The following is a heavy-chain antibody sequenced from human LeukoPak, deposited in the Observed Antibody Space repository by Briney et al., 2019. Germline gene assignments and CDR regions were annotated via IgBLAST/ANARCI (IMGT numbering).Heavy chain of an antibody. CDR2: IGGSNGIT. J-gene: IGHJ4*02. V-gene: IGHV3-23*01. CDR1: RFTFNSYA. D-gene: IGHD6-19*01. Sequence: GGSLRLSCAASRFTFNSYAMSWVRQAPGKGLEWVSVIGGSNGITFYVGSVKGRFTISRDNAKNSLYLQMNSLRAEDTAVYYCARDYEDSSGWYEGIFDYWGQGTLVTVSS. CDR3: ARDYEDSSGWYEGIFDY.